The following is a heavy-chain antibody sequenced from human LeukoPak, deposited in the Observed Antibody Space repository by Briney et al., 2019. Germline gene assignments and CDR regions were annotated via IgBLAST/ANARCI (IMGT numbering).Heavy chain of an antibody. Sequence: PGGSLRLSCAASGFTFSSYGMHWVRQAPGKGLEWVAVIWYDGSNKYYADSVKGRFTISRDNSKNTLYLQMNSLRAEDTAVYYCARDLQREPPWGLSDYWGQGTLVTVSS. CDR2: IWYDGSNK. V-gene: IGHV3-33*01. CDR3: ARDLQREPPWGLSDY. CDR1: GFTFSSYG. D-gene: IGHD3-16*01. J-gene: IGHJ4*02.